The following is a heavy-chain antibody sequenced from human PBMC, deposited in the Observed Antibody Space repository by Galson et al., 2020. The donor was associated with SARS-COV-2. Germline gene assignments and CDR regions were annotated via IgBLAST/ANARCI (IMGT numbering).Heavy chain of an antibody. J-gene: IGHJ4*02. CDR3: AKKPPGASYYFDD. V-gene: IGHV3-23*01. Sequence: GESLKISCAASGFTFRTHDMTWVRQAPGKGLEWVSSISGSGGVTFSGDSAKGRFAISRDNSKNILYLQMDSLRAEDTAIYYCAKKPPGASYYFDDWGQGTLVTVSS. CDR2: ISGSGGVT. D-gene: IGHD7-27*01. CDR1: GFTFRTHD.